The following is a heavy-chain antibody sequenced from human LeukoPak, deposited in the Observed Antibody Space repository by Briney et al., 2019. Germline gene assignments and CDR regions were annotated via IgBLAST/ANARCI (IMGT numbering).Heavy chain of an antibody. J-gene: IGHJ4*02. CDR1: GGSISSTNW. D-gene: IGHD3-22*01. V-gene: IGHV4-4*02. CDR2: VHLDGRT. Sequence: SGTLSLICGVSGGSISSTNWWTWVRQPPGKGLEWIGEVHLDGRTNYSPSLQSRLAMSVDLSENHISLKLTSVTAADTAVYYCARGLYYYDSSGYSGYWGQGTLVTVSS. CDR3: ARGLYYYDSSGYSGY.